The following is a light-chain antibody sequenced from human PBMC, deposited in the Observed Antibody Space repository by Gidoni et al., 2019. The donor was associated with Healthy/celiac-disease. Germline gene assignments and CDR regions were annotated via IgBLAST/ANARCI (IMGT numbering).Light chain of an antibody. V-gene: IGKV3-15*01. CDR2: GAS. CDR1: QSVSSN. J-gene: IGKJ4*01. Sequence: EIVMTQSPAPLSGSPGERATLSCRASQSVSSNLAWYQQKPGQAPRLLIYGASTRATGIPARFSGSGSGTEFTLTISSLQSEDFAVYYCQQYNNWPPTFXGXTKVEIK. CDR3: QQYNNWPPT.